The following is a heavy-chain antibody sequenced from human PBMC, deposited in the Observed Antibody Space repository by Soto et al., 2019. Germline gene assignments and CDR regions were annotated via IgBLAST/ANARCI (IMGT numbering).Heavy chain of an antibody. CDR1: GGSISSSSYY. J-gene: IGHJ6*02. Sequence: QLQLQESGPGLVKPSETLSLTCTVSGGSISSSSYYWGWIRQPPGKGLEWIGSIYYSGSTYYNPSLKSRVTISVDTSTNQFSLKLSSVTAADTAVYYCASITIFGVVIQPYYYGMDVWGQGTTVTVSS. CDR2: IYYSGST. D-gene: IGHD3-3*01. V-gene: IGHV4-39*01. CDR3: ASITIFGVVIQPYYYGMDV.